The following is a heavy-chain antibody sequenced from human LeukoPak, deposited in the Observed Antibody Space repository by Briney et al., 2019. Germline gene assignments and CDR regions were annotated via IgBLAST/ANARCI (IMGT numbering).Heavy chain of an antibody. J-gene: IGHJ6*02. CDR1: GFTFSSYE. V-gene: IGHV3-48*03. CDR2: ISSSGSTI. CDR3: ARFDILPGPSGMDV. Sequence: GGSLRLSCAASGFTFSSYEMNWVRQAPGRGLEWISYISSSGSTIYYAASVKGRFTISRDNAKNSLYLQMNSLRAEDTAVYYCARFDILPGPSGMDVWGQGTTVTVSS. D-gene: IGHD3-9*01.